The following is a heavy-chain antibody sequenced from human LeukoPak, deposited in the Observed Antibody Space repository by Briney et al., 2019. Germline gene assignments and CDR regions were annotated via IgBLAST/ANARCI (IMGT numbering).Heavy chain of an antibody. CDR3: AKGSGNGYGSGPFDY. CDR1: GFTFSSYG. CDR2: ISGSGGST. Sequence: GGTLRLSCAASGFTFSSYGMSWVRQAPGKGLEWVSAISGSGGSTYYADSVKGRFTISRDNSKNTVSLQMSSLRAEDTALYYCAKGSGNGYGSGPFDYWGQGTLVTVSS. D-gene: IGHD3-10*01. J-gene: IGHJ4*02. V-gene: IGHV3-23*01.